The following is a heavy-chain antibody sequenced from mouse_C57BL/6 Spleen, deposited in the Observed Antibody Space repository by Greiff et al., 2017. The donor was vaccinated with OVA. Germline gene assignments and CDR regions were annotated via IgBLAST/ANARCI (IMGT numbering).Heavy chain of an antibody. Sequence: VKLQESGPGLVQPSQSLSITCTVSGFSLTSYGVHWVRQSPGKGLEWLGVIWRGGSTDYNAAFMSRLSITKDNSKSQVFFKMNSLQADDTAIYYCAKTNDYWYFDVWGTGTTVTVSS. CDR2: IWRGGST. CDR3: AKTNDYWYFDV. V-gene: IGHV2-5*01. J-gene: IGHJ1*03. D-gene: IGHD2-3*01. CDR1: GFSLTSYG.